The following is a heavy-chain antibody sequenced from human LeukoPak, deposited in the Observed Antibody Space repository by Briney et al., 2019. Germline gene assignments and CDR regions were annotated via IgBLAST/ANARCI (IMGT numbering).Heavy chain of an antibody. CDR1: GYTLTELS. D-gene: IGHD3-9*01. Sequence: ASVKVSCKVSGYTLTELSMHWVRQAPGKGLEWMGGFDPEDGETIYAQKFQGGVTMTTDTSTSTAYMELRSLRSDDTALYFRAKDRKRYFDWLLYLFDYWGQGTLVTVSS. CDR2: FDPEDGET. CDR3: AKDRKRYFDWLLYLFDY. V-gene: IGHV1-24*01. J-gene: IGHJ4*02.